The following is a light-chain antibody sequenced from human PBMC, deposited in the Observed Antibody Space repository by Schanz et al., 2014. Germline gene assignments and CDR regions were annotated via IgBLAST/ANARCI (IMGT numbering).Light chain of an antibody. CDR2: DVT. J-gene: IGLJ1*01. CDR1: SHDVQNYNY. Sequence: QSALTQPPSVSGSPGQSVTISCTGASHDVQNYNYVSWYQQHPGRAPKLIIFDVTKRPSGVPHRFSGSKSGNTASLTISGLQSEDEADYYCCSYAGSYTYVFGTGTKLTVL. V-gene: IGLV2-11*01. CDR3: CSYAGSYTYV.